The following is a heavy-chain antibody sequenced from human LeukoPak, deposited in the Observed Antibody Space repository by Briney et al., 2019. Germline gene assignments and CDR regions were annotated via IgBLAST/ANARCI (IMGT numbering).Heavy chain of an antibody. CDR2: ITGNHGAT. Sequence: AGSLRLSCAASGFTFRSFAMTWVRQAPGKGLEWVSSITGNHGATYNIDSVKGRFTISRDNSQNTLYLQMNSLRAEDTAVYYCTKDSNGDYVGAFDPWGQGTLVTVSS. CDR1: GFTFRSFA. J-gene: IGHJ5*02. CDR3: TKDSNGDYVGAFDP. D-gene: IGHD4-17*01. V-gene: IGHV3-23*01.